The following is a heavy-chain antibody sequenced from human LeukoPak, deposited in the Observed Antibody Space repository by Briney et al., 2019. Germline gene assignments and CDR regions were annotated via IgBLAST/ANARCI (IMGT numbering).Heavy chain of an antibody. D-gene: IGHD3-3*01. Sequence: GGSLRLSCAASGFTFSSYAMSWVRQAPGKGLEWVSAISGSGGSTYYADSVEGRFTISRDNSKNTLYLQMNSLRSDDTAVYYCARGTGSITIFGVATVVGDYWGQGTLVTVSS. CDR2: ISGSGGST. CDR3: ARGTGSITIFGVATVVGDY. V-gene: IGHV3-23*01. J-gene: IGHJ4*02. CDR1: GFTFSSYA.